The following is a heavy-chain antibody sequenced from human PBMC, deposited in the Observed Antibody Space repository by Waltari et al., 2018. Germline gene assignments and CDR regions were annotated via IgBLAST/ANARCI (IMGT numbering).Heavy chain of an antibody. V-gene: IGHV1-18*01. D-gene: IGHD2-15*01. CDR3: ATSWRGYCSGGSCYGMDV. Sequence: QVQLVQSGAEVKKTGASVKVSCKASGQTFTTYAISWVRQAPGQGLVWMGWNSPYNDNTNYAQRLQGRVTMTTDTSTSTAYMELRSLRSDDTAVYYCATSWRGYCSGGSCYGMDVWGQGTTVTVSS. CDR2: NSPYNDNT. J-gene: IGHJ6*02. CDR1: GQTFTTYA.